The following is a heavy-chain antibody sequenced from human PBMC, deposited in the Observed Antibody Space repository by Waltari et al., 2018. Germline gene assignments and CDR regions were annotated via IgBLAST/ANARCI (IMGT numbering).Heavy chain of an antibody. CDR2: ITGSGSYI. CDR1: GFTFSSYS. Sequence: EVQLVESGGGLVKPGGSLRLSCAASGFTFSSYSMNWVRQAPGKGLEWVSSITGSGSYIYYADSMKGRFTISRDNAKNSLYLQMNSLRAEDTAVYYCARERLRPDWFDPWGQGTLVTVSS. J-gene: IGHJ5*02. V-gene: IGHV3-21*01. CDR3: ARERLRPDWFDP. D-gene: IGHD6-25*01.